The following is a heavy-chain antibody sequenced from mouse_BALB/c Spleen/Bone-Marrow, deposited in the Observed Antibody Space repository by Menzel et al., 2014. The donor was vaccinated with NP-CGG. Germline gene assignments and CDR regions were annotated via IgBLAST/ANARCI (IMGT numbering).Heavy chain of an antibody. CDR1: GYSITSDYA. J-gene: IGHJ4*01. V-gene: IGHV3-2*02. D-gene: IGHD2-4*01. CDR2: ISYSGST. Sequence: VQLQQSGPGLVKPSQSLSLTCTVTGYSITSDYAWNWIRQFPGNTLEWMGYISYSGSTSYNPSLKSRISITRDTSKNQFFLQLNSVTTEDTATYYCARRYYDYDFYAMDYWGQGTSVTVSS. CDR3: ARRYYDYDFYAMDY.